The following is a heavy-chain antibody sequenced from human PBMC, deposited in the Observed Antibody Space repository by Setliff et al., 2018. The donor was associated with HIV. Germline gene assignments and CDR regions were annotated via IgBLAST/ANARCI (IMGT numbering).Heavy chain of an antibody. CDR1: GYSFTGYH. D-gene: IGHD4-17*01. CDR2: INPNSGGT. CDR3: ARDTVKATFSDY. J-gene: IGHJ4*02. Sequence: GASVKVSCKASGYSFTGYHMHWVRQAPGQGLEWMGWINPNSGGTNYAQKFQGRVTMTTDTPISTVYMELSSLTSADTAVYYCARDTVKATFSDYWGQGTLVTVSS. V-gene: IGHV1-2*02.